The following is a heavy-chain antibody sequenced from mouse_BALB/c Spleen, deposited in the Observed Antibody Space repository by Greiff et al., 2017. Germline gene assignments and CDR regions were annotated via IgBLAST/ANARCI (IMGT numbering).Heavy chain of an antibody. D-gene: IGHD2-1*01. CDR3: ARVYYGYAMDY. J-gene: IGHJ4*01. Sequence: EVMLVESGGGLVKPGGSLKLSCAASGFTFSDYYMYWVRQTPEKRLEWVATISDGGSYTYYPDSVKGRFTISRDNAKNNLYLQMSSLKSEDTAMYYCARVYYGYAMDYWGQGTSVTVSS. V-gene: IGHV5-4*02. CDR2: ISDGGSYT. CDR1: GFTFSDYY.